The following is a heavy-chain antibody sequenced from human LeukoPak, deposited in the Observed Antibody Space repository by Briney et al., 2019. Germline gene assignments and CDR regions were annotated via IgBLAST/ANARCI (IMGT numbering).Heavy chain of an antibody. CDR2: ISSSSSTI. Sequence: GGSLRLSCAASGFTFSNYNMNWVRQAPGKGLEWVSYISSSSSTIYYADSVKGRFTISRDNAKNSLYLQMNSLRDEDTAVYYCARLFCSSTSCWGQETLVTVSS. J-gene: IGHJ4*02. CDR1: GFTFSNYN. V-gene: IGHV3-48*02. D-gene: IGHD2-2*01. CDR3: ARLFCSSTSC.